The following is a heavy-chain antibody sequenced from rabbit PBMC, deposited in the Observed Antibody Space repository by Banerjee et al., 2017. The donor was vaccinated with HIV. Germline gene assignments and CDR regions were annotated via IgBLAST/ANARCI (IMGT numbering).Heavy chain of an antibody. CDR3: ARDSGTTTGFNFNL. J-gene: IGHJ4*01. V-gene: IGHV1S45*01. CDR1: GLDFSSNYW. Sequence: QEQLVESGGGLVQPEGSLTLTCKASGLDFSSNYWICWVRQAPGKGLEWIGCIYTGSGSTYYASWAKGRFTISKTSSTTVTLQMTSLTAADTATYFCARDSGTTTGFNFNLWGQGTLVTVS. CDR2: IYTGSGST. D-gene: IGHD1-1*01.